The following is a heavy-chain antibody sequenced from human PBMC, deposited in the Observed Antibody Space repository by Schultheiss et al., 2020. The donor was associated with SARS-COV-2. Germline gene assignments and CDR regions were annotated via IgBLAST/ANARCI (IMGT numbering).Heavy chain of an antibody. Sequence: GGSLRLSCAASGFTFSSFALHWVRQAPGKGLEWVAVISYDSINKYYAGSVKGRFTISRDNSRNTLYLQMNSLRADDTAVYYCARLPYDSTGYYLRDVFDFWGQGTMVTVSS. D-gene: IGHD3-22*01. J-gene: IGHJ3*01. CDR1: GFTFSSFA. CDR3: ARLPYDSTGYYLRDVFDF. CDR2: ISYDSINK. V-gene: IGHV3-30*04.